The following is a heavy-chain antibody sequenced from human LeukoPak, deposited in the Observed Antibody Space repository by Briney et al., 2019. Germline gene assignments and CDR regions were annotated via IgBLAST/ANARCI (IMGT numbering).Heavy chain of an antibody. CDR2: KYYGGST. CDR1: GGSINSGGYY. D-gene: IGHD2-21*02. Sequence: SETLSLTCTVSGGSINSGGYYWSWIRQHPGKGLEWIGYKYYGGSTYYNPSLKSRVTISVDMSKNQFSLKLTSVTAADTAVYYCARGSDLPFDSWGQGTMVTVSS. V-gene: IGHV4-31*03. J-gene: IGHJ4*02. CDR3: ARGSDLPFDS.